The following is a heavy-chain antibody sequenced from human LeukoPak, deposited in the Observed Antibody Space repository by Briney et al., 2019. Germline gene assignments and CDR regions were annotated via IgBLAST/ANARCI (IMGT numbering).Heavy chain of an antibody. D-gene: IGHD3-9*01. Sequence: SETLSLTCTVSGGSISSGSYYWSWIRQPAGKGLEWIGRIYTSGITNYNPSLKSRVTISVDTSKNQFSLKLSSVTAADTAVYYCARGDPPYYDILTGRPGYFDYWGQGTLVTVSS. V-gene: IGHV4-61*02. J-gene: IGHJ4*02. CDR1: GGSISSGSYY. CDR3: ARGDPPYYDILTGRPGYFDY. CDR2: IYTSGIT.